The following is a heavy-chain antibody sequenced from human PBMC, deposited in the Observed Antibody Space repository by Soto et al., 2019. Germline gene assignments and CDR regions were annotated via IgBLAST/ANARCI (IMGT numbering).Heavy chain of an antibody. D-gene: IGHD3-16*01. J-gene: IGHJ5*02. CDR1: GFSLSTSGVG. V-gene: IGHV2-5*02. CDR3: AHLTGGWFDP. CDR2: IYWDYDK. Sequence: QITLKESGPTLVKPTQTLTLTCTFSGFSLSTSGVGVGWIRQPPGKALEWLALIYWDYDKRYSPSLKSRLTITKDTSKNQVVLTMTNMDPVDTATDCCAHLTGGWFDPWGQGTLVTVSS.